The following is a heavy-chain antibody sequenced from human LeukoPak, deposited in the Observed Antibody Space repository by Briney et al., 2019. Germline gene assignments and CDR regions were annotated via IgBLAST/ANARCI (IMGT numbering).Heavy chain of an antibody. Sequence: GASVKVSCKASGYTFTSYDINWVRQATGQGLEWMGWMNPNSGNTGYAQKFQGRVTMTRDTSTSTVYMELSSLRSEDTAVYYCARGDIVVVPAAIRSLDWFDPWGQGTLVTVSS. CDR1: GYTFTSYD. D-gene: IGHD2-2*02. CDR3: ARGDIVVVPAAIRSLDWFDP. CDR2: MNPNSGNT. V-gene: IGHV1-8*01. J-gene: IGHJ5*02.